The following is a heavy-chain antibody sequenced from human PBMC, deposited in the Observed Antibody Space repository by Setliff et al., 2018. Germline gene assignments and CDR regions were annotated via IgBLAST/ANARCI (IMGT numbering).Heavy chain of an antibody. CDR1: GYSFTDYW. CDR2: IYPSNSNI. Sequence: GESLKISCKASGYSFTDYWIAWVRQMPGKGLEWMGIIYPSNSNIKYSTSFEAQITFSVDKSITTAYLQWSSLKASDTAIYYCARHRVGNSGYAIPILDFWGQGALVTVSS. CDR3: ARHRVGNSGYAIPILDF. D-gene: IGHD5-12*01. V-gene: IGHV5-51*01. J-gene: IGHJ4*02.